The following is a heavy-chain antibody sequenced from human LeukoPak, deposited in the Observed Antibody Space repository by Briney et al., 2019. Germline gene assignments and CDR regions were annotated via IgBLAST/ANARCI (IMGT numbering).Heavy chain of an antibody. Sequence: GGSLRLSCAASGFTFSRYSMNWVRQAPGKGLEGVSSISSSSSFIYYADSVKARFTISRDNAKNSLYLQMNSLRAEDTAVYYCARDPPLGSCSTISCHHLDYWGQGTLVTVSS. V-gene: IGHV3-21*01. CDR3: ARDPPLGSCSTISCHHLDY. D-gene: IGHD2-2*01. CDR1: GFTFSRYS. CDR2: ISSSSSFI. J-gene: IGHJ4*02.